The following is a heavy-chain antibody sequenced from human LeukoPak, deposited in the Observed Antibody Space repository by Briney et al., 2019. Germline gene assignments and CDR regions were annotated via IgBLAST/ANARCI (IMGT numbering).Heavy chain of an antibody. V-gene: IGHV3-30-3*01. CDR3: ARDLSGSVDY. CDR1: GFTFSRYA. CDR2: ISYDGGNK. Sequence: PGRSLRLSCAASGFTFSRYAMHWVRQAPGKGLEWVAVISYDGGNKYYADSVKGRFTISRDNSKNTLYLQMNSLRGEDTAVYYCARDLSGSVDYRGQGTLVTVSS. J-gene: IGHJ4*02. D-gene: IGHD1-26*01.